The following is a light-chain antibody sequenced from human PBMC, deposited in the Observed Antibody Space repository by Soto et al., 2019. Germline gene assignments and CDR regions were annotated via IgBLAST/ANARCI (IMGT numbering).Light chain of an antibody. CDR1: QTIDSN. J-gene: IGKJ2*01. CDR3: QQYHNWPPKYS. Sequence: EIVMTQSPASLSVSPGDGATLSCRASQTIDSNLAWYQQKPVKGPRLLIHGASTRAAGVPARFSGSGSGTDFALTISGLQSEDFAVYYCQQYHNWPPKYSFGQGTKLQIK. V-gene: IGKV3-15*01. CDR2: GAS.